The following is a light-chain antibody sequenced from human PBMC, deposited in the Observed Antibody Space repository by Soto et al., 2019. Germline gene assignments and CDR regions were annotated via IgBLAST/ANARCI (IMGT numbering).Light chain of an antibody. CDR3: QQYGSSPLT. CDR2: DAS. J-gene: IGKJ4*01. CDR1: QSVSSNY. V-gene: IGKV3-20*01. Sequence: EIVLTQSPVTLSLSPGERATLSCRASQSVSSNYLAWYQQKPGQAPRLLIYDASSRATGIPDRFSGSGPGTDFTLTISRLEPEDFAVYYCQQYGSSPLTFGGGTKVDIK.